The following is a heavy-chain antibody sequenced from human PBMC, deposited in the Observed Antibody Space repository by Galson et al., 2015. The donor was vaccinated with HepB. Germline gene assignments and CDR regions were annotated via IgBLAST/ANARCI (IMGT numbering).Heavy chain of an antibody. CDR3: ARDRVPGYYKRYDHYGMDV. CDR1: GFTFSDYS. Sequence: SLRLSCAASGFTFSDYSMNWVRQAPGKGLEWVSYISSGSSTVHYVASVKGRFTISRDNAKNSLYLQMNSLRDEDTAVYYCARDRVPGYYKRYDHYGMDVWGQGTTVTVSS. CDR2: ISSGSSTV. J-gene: IGHJ6*02. D-gene: IGHD3-9*01. V-gene: IGHV3-48*02.